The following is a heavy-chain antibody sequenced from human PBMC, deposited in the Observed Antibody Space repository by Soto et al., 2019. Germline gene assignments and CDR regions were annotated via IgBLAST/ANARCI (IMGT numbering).Heavy chain of an antibody. CDR3: SRRAVVNFDS. CDR2: LYHSGST. V-gene: IGHV4-30-2*01. Sequence: QLQLQESGSGLVKPSQTLSLTCAVSGGSISSGGSSWTWIRQPPGKGLEWIGYLYHSGSTHYNPSLKKRVTIFGGRSKNPFPLKLTSGTPPDPAVFSLSRRAVVNFDSWGQGTLVTVSS. J-gene: IGHJ4*02. CDR1: GGSISSGGSS. D-gene: IGHD3-22*01.